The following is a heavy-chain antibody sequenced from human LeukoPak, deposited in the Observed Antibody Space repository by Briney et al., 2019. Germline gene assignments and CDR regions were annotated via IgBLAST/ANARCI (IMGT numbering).Heavy chain of an antibody. CDR2: IYYSGNT. J-gene: IGHJ3*02. CDR1: GDSIGSYS. Sequence: PSETLSLTCTVSGDSIGSYSWNWIRQPPGKGLEWIGYIYYSGNTNYNPSLKSRATISVDTSKNQFSLKLSSVTAADTAVYYCARDFYDTSTYYYVDAFDIWGQGTMVTVSS. D-gene: IGHD3-22*01. V-gene: IGHV4-59*01. CDR3: ARDFYDTSTYYYVDAFDI.